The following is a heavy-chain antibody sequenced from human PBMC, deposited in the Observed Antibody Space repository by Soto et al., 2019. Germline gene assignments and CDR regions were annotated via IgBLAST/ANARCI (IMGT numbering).Heavy chain of an antibody. V-gene: IGHV3-30*18. CDR3: VKEGRGYGGFDPNSYFEN. J-gene: IGHJ4*02. Sequence: QVQLVESAGGVVQPGTSLRLSCAASGFTFSAYGMHWVRQAPGKGLEWVAVISYDGSHKTYTDSVQGRFTISGDKSKNTLHLQMNSLRPEDTALYYCVKEGRGYGGFDPNSYFENWGQGTLVTVSS. CDR2: ISYDGSHK. D-gene: IGHD5-12*01. CDR1: GFTFSAYG.